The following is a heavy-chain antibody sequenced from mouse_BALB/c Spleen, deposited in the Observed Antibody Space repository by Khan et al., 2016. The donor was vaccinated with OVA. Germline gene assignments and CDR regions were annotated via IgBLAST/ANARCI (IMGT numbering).Heavy chain of an antibody. V-gene: IGHV3-2*02. CDR1: GYSITSDFA. CDR2: ISFSGTT. CDR3: TRSVYYAYAYAMDY. J-gene: IGHJ4*01. D-gene: IGHD2-2*01. Sequence: EVQLQESGPGLVKPSQSLSLTCTVTGYSITSDFAWNWVRQFPGNKLEWMGYISFSGTTSYDPSLKSRLSITRDTSKNQFFLQLSSVNTEDTTTYSCTRSVYYAYAYAMDYWGQGTSVTVSS.